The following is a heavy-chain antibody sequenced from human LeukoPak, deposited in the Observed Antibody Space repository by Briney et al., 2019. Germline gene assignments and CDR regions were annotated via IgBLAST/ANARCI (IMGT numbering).Heavy chain of an antibody. V-gene: IGHV1-69*13. CDR3: ARPHITMVRGVIKPRWFDP. CDR2: IIPIFGTA. J-gene: IGHJ5*02. CDR1: GGTFSSYA. Sequence: SVTVSCKASGGTFSSYAISWVRQAPGQGLEWMGGIIPIFGTANYAQKFQGRVTITADESTSTAYMELSSLRSEDTAVYYCARPHITMVRGVIKPRWFDPWGQGTLVTVSS. D-gene: IGHD3-10*01.